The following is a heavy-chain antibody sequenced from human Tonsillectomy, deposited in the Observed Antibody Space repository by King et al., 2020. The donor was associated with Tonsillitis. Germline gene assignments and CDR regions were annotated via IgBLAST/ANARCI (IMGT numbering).Heavy chain of an antibody. CDR3: ARGIGGATTPDYYYYGMDV. CDR1: GGSFSGYY. D-gene: IGHD1-26*01. V-gene: IGHV4-34*01. Sequence: VQLQQWGAGLLKPSETLSLTCAVYGGSFSGYYWTWIRQPPGKGLEWIGEINHSGTTNCNPSLKSRVTISVDTSKNQFSLKLSSVTAADTAVYYCARGIGGATTPDYYYYGMDVWGQGTTVTVSS. CDR2: INHSGTT. J-gene: IGHJ6*02.